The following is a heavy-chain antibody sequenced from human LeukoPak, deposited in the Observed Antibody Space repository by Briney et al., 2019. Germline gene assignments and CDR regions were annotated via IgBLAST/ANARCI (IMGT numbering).Heavy chain of an antibody. Sequence: PSETLSLTCTVPGGSISSHYWSWIRQPPGKGLEWIGYIYYSGSTNYNPSLKSRVTISVDTSKNQFSLKLSSVTAADTAVYYCATLTGAFDYWGQGTLVTVSS. CDR1: GGSISSHY. V-gene: IGHV4-59*11. CDR3: ATLTGAFDY. CDR2: IYYSGST. D-gene: IGHD1-20*01. J-gene: IGHJ4*02.